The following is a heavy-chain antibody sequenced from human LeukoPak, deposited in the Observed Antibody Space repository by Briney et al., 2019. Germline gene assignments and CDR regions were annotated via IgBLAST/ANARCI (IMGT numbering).Heavy chain of an antibody. CDR3: ASPYYYGPGPWTFDI. D-gene: IGHD3-10*01. V-gene: IGHV3-74*01. Sequence: SGGSLRLSCAASGFTFSNYWMYWVRQAPGKGLVWVSQINSDGSSTRYADYVKGRFTISRDNAKSTLYLQMNSLRAEDTAVYYCASPYYYGPGPWTFDIWGQGTMVTVSS. J-gene: IGHJ3*02. CDR2: INSDGSST. CDR1: GFTFSNYW.